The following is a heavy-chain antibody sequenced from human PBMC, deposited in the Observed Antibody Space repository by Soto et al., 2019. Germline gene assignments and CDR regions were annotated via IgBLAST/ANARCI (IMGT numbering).Heavy chain of an antibody. CDR3: AREEALIVVPTGGIDYSFDS. Sequence: SETLSLTCTVSGASISSGDHFWTWLRQPPGNGLEWIGYSYYIGSTYYNPSLKARVAISVDTSKNQFSLTLTSVTAADTAVYYCAREEALIVVPTGGIDYSFDSWGPGTMLTV. CDR2: SYYIGST. D-gene: IGHD3-22*01. J-gene: IGHJ4*02. V-gene: IGHV4-30-4*01. CDR1: GASISSGDHF.